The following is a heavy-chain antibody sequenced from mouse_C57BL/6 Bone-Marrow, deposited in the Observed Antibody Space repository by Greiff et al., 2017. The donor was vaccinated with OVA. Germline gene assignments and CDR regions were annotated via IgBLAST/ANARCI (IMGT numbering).Heavy chain of an antibody. CDR3: ARGTGTDWYFDV. J-gene: IGHJ1*03. Sequence: DVMLVESGGGLVKPRGSLKLSCAASGFTFSSYAMSWVRQTPEKRLEWVATISDGGSYTYYPDNVKGRFTISRDNAKNNLYLQMSHLKSEDTAMYYCARGTGTDWYFDVWGTGTTVTVSS. V-gene: IGHV5-4*03. D-gene: IGHD4-1*01. CDR1: GFTFSSYA. CDR2: ISDGGSYT.